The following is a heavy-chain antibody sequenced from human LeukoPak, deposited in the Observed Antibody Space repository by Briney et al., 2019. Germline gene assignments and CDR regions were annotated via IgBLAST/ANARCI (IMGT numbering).Heavy chain of an antibody. Sequence: HPGGSLSLSCAASGFTFSIYWLHWVRQAPGKGLVWVSSINSDGSSTSYADSVKGRFTISRDNAKNTLYLQMNTLRAEDTAVYYCASLDNLGQGTPVTVSS. CDR1: GFTFSIYW. J-gene: IGHJ4*02. CDR3: ASLDN. V-gene: IGHV3-74*01. CDR2: INSDGSST.